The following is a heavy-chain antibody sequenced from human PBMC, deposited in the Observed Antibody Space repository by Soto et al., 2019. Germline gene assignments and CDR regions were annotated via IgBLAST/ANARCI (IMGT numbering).Heavy chain of an antibody. CDR3: ARDDSQRPATY. D-gene: IGHD1-26*01. V-gene: IGHV4-59*12. Sequence: SETLSLTCTVSGCSLSNYYWSWIRQPPGKGLEWVGYMFNGGSANYNPSLKSRVAISVDMSQNQFSLKLTSVTAADTAVYYCARDDSQRPATYWGQGTLVTVSS. J-gene: IGHJ4*02. CDR1: GCSLSNYY. CDR2: MFNGGSA.